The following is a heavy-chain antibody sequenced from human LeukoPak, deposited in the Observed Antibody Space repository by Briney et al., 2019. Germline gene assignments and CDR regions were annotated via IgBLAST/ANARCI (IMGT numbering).Heavy chain of an antibody. V-gene: IGHV4-61*02. Sequence: SETLSLTCTVSDGSISSGHYYWNWVRQPAGKGLEWIGRISSSGSTTYSPSLKSRVTMSLDTSKDQFSLKLTSVTAADTGVYYCARNWNYFEYWGQGTLVTVSS. CDR3: ARNWNYFEY. J-gene: IGHJ4*02. D-gene: IGHD1-1*01. CDR2: ISSSGST. CDR1: DGSISSGHYY.